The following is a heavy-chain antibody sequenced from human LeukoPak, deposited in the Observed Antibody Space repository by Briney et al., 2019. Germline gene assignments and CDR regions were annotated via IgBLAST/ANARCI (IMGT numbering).Heavy chain of an antibody. CDR1: GASFSGSY. D-gene: IGHD6-13*01. CDR3: ARAVPAPGTPENAFDI. Sequence: SETLSLTCAVFGASFSGSYWSWIRQSPGKGLEWIGEINHSGTTNYNPSLKSRVIMSVDTSKNQFSLKLSSVTAADTAVYYCARAVPAPGTPENAFDIWGQGTVVTVSS. J-gene: IGHJ3*02. CDR2: INHSGTT. V-gene: IGHV4-34*01.